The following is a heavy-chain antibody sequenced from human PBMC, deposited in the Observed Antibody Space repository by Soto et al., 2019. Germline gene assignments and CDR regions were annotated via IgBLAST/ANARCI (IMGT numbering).Heavy chain of an antibody. V-gene: IGHV4-31*03. Sequence: PSETLSLTCTVSGVSISSGGYYWSWIRQHPGKGLEWIGYIYYSGSTYYNPSLKSRVTISVDTSKNQFSLKLSSVTAADTAVYYCARDRPTPPLYCSGGSCPYGMDVWGQGTTVTVSS. CDR3: ARDRPTPPLYCSGGSCPYGMDV. CDR2: IYYSGST. D-gene: IGHD2-15*01. CDR1: GVSISSGGYY. J-gene: IGHJ6*02.